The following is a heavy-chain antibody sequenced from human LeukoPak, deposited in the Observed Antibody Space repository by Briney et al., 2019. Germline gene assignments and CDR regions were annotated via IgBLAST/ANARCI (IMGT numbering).Heavy chain of an antibody. CDR1: GGTFSSYA. J-gene: IGHJ3*02. CDR3: ARERSGSGRAFDI. V-gene: IGHV1-69*04. D-gene: IGHD1-26*01. CDR2: IIPILGIA. Sequence: SVKVSCKASGGTFSSYAISWVRQAPGQGLEWMGRIIPILGIANYAQKFQGRVTMTTDTSTSTAYMELRSLRSDDTAVYYCARERSGSGRAFDIWGQGTMVTVSS.